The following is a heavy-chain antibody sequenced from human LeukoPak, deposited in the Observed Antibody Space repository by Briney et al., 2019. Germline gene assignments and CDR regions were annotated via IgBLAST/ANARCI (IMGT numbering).Heavy chain of an antibody. J-gene: IGHJ4*02. CDR1: GFTFSSYS. D-gene: IGHD6-13*01. Sequence: GGSLRLSCAASGFTFSSYSRNWVRQAPGKGLEWVSAISSSSSYIYYADSVKGRFTISRDNARNSLYLQMNSLRAEDTAMYYCAREGAAAAPYWGQGTLVTVSS. V-gene: IGHV3-21*01. CDR2: ISSSSSYI. CDR3: AREGAAAAPY.